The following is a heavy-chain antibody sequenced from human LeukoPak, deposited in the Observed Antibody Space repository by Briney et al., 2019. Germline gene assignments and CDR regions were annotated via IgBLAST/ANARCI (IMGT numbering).Heavy chain of an antibody. V-gene: IGHV4-38-2*02. CDR2: IYHSGST. Sequence: SETLSLTCTVSGYSISSGYYWGWIRQPPGKGLEWIGSIYHSGSTYYNPSLKSRVTISVDTSKNQFSLKLSSVTAADTAVYYCARGLRYFDWLSPLVAFDIWGQGTMATVSS. CDR1: GYSISSGYY. CDR3: ARGLRYFDWLSPLVAFDI. J-gene: IGHJ3*02. D-gene: IGHD3-9*01.